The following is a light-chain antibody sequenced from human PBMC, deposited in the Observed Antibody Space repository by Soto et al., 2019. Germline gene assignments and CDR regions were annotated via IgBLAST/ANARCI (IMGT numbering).Light chain of an antibody. CDR1: SGHSSYA. V-gene: IGLV4-69*01. Sequence: QLVLTQSPSTSASLGASVKLTCTLSSGHSSYAIAWHQQQPEKGPRYLMKLDSDGSHTKGDAIPDRFSGSSSGAERYLTISSLQSEDDADYYCQTWGTGIHVVFGGGTKLTVL. J-gene: IGLJ2*01. CDR2: LDSDGSH. CDR3: QTWGTGIHVV.